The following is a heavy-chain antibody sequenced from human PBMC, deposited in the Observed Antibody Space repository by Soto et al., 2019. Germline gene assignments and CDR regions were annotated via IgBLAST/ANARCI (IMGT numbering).Heavy chain of an antibody. D-gene: IGHD3-10*01. CDR1: GGSISSGGYY. Sequence: QVQLQESCPGLVKPSQTLSLTCTVSGGSISSGGYYWSWIRQHPGKGLEWIGYIYYSGSTYYNPSLKGRVTRSVDTSKNPFSLQLSSVADGDTAVYYCAIYSGKEGFGELLSTHGHIEDFDYWGQGTLVTVSS. V-gene: IGHV4-31*03. CDR3: AIYSGKEGFGELLSTHGHIEDFDY. J-gene: IGHJ4*02. CDR2: IYYSGST.